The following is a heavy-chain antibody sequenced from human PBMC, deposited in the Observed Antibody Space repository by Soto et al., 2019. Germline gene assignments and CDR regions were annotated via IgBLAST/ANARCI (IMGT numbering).Heavy chain of an antibody. CDR3: ARRRFFEWAFDY. D-gene: IGHD3-3*01. Sequence: SETLSLTCTVSGGSISSSSYYWSWIRQPPVKGLEWIGYIHYTGSTNYNPSLKSRVTISVDTSKNQFSLKLRSVTAADTAVYYCARRRFFEWAFDYWGQGTLVTVSS. V-gene: IGHV4-61*01. CDR2: IHYTGST. J-gene: IGHJ4*02. CDR1: GGSISSSSYY.